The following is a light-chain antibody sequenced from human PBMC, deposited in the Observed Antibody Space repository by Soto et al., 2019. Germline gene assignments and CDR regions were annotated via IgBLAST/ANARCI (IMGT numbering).Light chain of an antibody. CDR2: VAS. J-gene: IGKJ2*02. CDR1: QSVSSN. CDR3: QQYNNWPSGT. V-gene: IGKV3-15*01. Sequence: EIVMTQSPATLSVSPGERATLSCRASQSVSSNLAWYQQKPGQAPRLLIYVASTRATGIPARFSGSGSGTEFTLTISSLQSEDFAVYYCQQYNNWPSGTFAQGTKVDIK.